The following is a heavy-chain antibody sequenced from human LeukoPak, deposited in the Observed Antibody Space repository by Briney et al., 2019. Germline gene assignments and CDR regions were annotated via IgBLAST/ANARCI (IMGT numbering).Heavy chain of an antibody. CDR1: GFTFSNAW. Sequence: GGSLRLSCAASGFTFSNAWMSWVRQAPGKGLEWVGRIKSKTDGGTTDYAAPVKGRFTISRDDSKNTLYLQMNSLKTEDTAVYYCTVKGIVVVPAAIREYFDYWGQGTLVTVSS. D-gene: IGHD2-2*02. J-gene: IGHJ4*02. CDR2: IKSKTDGGTT. V-gene: IGHV3-15*01. CDR3: TVKGIVVVPAAIREYFDY.